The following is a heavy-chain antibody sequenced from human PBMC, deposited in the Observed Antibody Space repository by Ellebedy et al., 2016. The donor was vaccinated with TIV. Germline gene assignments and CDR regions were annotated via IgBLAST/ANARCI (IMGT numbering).Heavy chain of an antibody. J-gene: IGHJ5*01. V-gene: IGHV3-23*01. Sequence: GESLKISCEASGFTAFNFAMSWVRQAPGKGLEWVSAVGGGDDRTFYADAVKGRFTISRDNSKNTVTLQMQSLGAEDTALYYCAKGNTASFFYLYDSWGQGTLVTVSS. CDR3: AKGNTASFFYLYDS. CDR2: VGGGDDRT. D-gene: IGHD2-2*01. CDR1: GFTAFNFA.